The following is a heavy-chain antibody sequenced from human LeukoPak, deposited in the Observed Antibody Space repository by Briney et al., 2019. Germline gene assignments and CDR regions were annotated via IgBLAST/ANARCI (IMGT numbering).Heavy chain of an antibody. D-gene: IGHD6-19*01. Sequence: SGGSLRLSCAASGFTFSSYAMSWVRQAPGKGLEWVSAISGSGGSTYYADSVKGRFTISRDNSKNTLYLQMNSLRAEDTAVYYCAKLGRAVAAVSYFDYWGQGTLVTVSS. CDR2: ISGSGGST. CDR3: AKLGRAVAAVSYFDY. J-gene: IGHJ4*02. V-gene: IGHV3-23*01. CDR1: GFTFSSYA.